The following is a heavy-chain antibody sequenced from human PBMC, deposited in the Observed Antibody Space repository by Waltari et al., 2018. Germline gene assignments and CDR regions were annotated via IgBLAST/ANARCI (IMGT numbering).Heavy chain of an antibody. CDR3: ARDVARDAFDM. CDR2: SYPVDSDA. Sequence: EVQLVQSGAEVKKPGESLKISCQGSGYSFTTYWIGWVRQMPGKGLELIGISYPVDSDAKYRPSFQGQVTISADKSINTAYLQWSSLKASDTAMYYCARDVARDAFDMWGQGTRVTVSS. CDR1: GYSFTTYW. D-gene: IGHD5-12*01. J-gene: IGHJ3*02. V-gene: IGHV5-51*03.